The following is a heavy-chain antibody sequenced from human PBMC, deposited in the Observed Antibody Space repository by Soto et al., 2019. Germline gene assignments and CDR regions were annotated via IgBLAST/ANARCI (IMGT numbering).Heavy chain of an antibody. J-gene: IGHJ4*02. V-gene: IGHV4-39*01. CDR2: IYYLGNT. Sequence: SETLSLTCTVSGGSISSSSSYWGWIRQPPGKGLEWVGSIYYLGNTYYNPSLKSRVTISVDTSKNQFSLKLSSVTAADTAVYYCATTGTYYYDSSGYPGPDYWGQGTLVTVSS. D-gene: IGHD3-22*01. CDR3: ATTGTYYYDSSGYPGPDY. CDR1: GGSISSSSSY.